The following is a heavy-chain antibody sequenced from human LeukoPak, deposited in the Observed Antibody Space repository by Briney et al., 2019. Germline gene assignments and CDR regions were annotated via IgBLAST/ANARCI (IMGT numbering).Heavy chain of an antibody. CDR3: ARNGDCSGGSCYFWFDP. CDR2: INVGGGT. J-gene: IGHJ5*02. D-gene: IGHD2-15*01. Sequence: SETLSLTCVVYGGSSSGFYWTWIRQTPGKGLEWIGKINVGGGTNYNPSLKSRVTISVDTSKNQFSLKLSSVTAADTAVYYCARNGDCSGGSCYFWFDPWGQGTLVTVSS. CDR1: GGSSSGFY. V-gene: IGHV4-34*01.